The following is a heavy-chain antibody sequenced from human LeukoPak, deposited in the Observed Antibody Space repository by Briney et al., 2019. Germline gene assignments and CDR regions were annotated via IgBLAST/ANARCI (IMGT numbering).Heavy chain of an antibody. CDR2: ISNDGNIK. D-gene: IGHD5-12*01. CDR3: AKGVTPPNIMAAYYYYGMDV. J-gene: IGHJ6*02. Sequence: GRSLRLSFAASGFAFGTYAMHWVRQAPGKGLEWVAVISNDGNIKSYADSVKGLFTISRDNSKNTLYLQMNSMRVEDTAVYYCAKGVTPPNIMAAYYYYGMDVWGQGTTVTVSS. V-gene: IGHV3-30*18. CDR1: GFAFGTYA.